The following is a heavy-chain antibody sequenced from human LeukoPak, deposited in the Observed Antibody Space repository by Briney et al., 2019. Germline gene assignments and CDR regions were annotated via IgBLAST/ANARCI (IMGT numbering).Heavy chain of an antibody. CDR2: IYYSGST. CDR1: GGSISSYY. D-gene: IGHD4-17*01. V-gene: IGHV4-59*01. Sequence: PSETLSLTCTVSGGSISSYYWSWIRQPPGKGLEWIGYIYYSGSTNYNPSLKSRVTISVDTSKNQFSLKLSSVTAADTAVYYCARDVSGDYGLEYFDYWGQGTLVTVSS. J-gene: IGHJ4*02. CDR3: ARDVSGDYGLEYFDY.